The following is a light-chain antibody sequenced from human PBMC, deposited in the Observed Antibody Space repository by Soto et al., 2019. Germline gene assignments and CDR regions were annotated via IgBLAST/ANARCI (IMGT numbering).Light chain of an antibody. V-gene: IGKV3-20*01. J-gene: IGKJ5*01. Sequence: EIVLTQSPGTLSLSPGERATLPCRASQSISSNYLAWYQQKPGQAPRLLIYGASSRAPGIPDRFSGSGSGTDFTLTISRLEPEDFALYYCQQYGSSAPITFGQGTRLEIK. CDR2: GAS. CDR3: QQYGSSAPIT. CDR1: QSISSNY.